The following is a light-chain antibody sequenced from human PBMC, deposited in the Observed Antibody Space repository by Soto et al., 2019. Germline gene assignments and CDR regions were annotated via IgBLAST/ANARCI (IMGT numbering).Light chain of an antibody. CDR2: EVS. CDR3: VTWDSSLSALV. V-gene: IGLV2-14*01. CDR1: SRDVGGYNY. J-gene: IGLJ3*02. Sequence: QSVLTQPASVSGSPGQSITISCTGTSRDVGGYNYVSWHQQHPGKAPKVIITEVSNRPSGVSNRFSGSKSGNTASLTISGLQAEDEADYYCVTWDSSLSALVFGGGTKLTVL.